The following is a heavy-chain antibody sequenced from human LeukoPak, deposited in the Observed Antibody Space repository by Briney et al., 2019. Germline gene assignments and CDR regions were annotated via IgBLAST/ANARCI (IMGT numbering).Heavy chain of an antibody. Sequence: SETLSLTCSVSGVSISSYHWTWIRQPPGEGLEWIGHIYNSGSTNYNPSLRGRVTISLDTSKNQVSLKLSSVTAADTAMYYCARKDGDVWGQGTLVTVSS. V-gene: IGHV4-59*01. D-gene: IGHD5-24*01. J-gene: IGHJ4*02. CDR2: IYNSGST. CDR1: GVSISSYH. CDR3: ARKDGDV.